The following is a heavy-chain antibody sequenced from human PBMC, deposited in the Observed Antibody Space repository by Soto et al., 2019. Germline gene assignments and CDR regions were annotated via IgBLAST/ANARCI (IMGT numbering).Heavy chain of an antibody. CDR1: GGSISSYY. Sequence: SETLSLTCTVSGGSISSYYWSWIRQPPGKGLEWIGHIYYSGSTNYNPSLKSRVTISVDTSKNQFSLKLSSVTAADTAVYYCASQHYYDSSGYYVVYWGQGTLVTVSS. CDR3: ASQHYYDSSGYYVVY. V-gene: IGHV4-59*12. CDR2: IYYSGST. J-gene: IGHJ4*02. D-gene: IGHD3-22*01.